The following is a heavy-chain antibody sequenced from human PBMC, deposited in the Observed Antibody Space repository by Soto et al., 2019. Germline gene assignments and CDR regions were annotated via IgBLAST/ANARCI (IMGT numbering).Heavy chain of an antibody. CDR1: GFTFSSYA. V-gene: IGHV3-30-3*01. J-gene: IGHJ4*02. CDR3: ARDPGGTDFAEWTYDFDY. CDR2: ISYDGSNK. D-gene: IGHD3-3*01. Sequence: QVQLVESGGGVVQPGRSLRLSCAASGFTFSSYAMHWVRQAPGKGLEWVADISYDGSNKYYADSVKGRFTISRDNSKNTLYLQMNSLRAEDTAVYYCARDPGGTDFAEWTYDFDYWGQGTLVTVSS.